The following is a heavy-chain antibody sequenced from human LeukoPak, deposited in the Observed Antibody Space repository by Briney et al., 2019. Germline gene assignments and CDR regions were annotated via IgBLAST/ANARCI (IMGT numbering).Heavy chain of an antibody. Sequence: SETLSLTCTVSGGSVSNYHWSWIRQPAGKGLEWIGQIHTSGSTNYNPPLKSRVTMSIDTTEDQVSLTIRSVTAADTAFYYCARRDISSGWSFDYWGQGTLVTVSS. V-gene: IGHV4-4*07. D-gene: IGHD6-19*01. CDR3: ARRDISSGWSFDY. CDR2: IHTSGST. J-gene: IGHJ4*02. CDR1: GGSVSNYH.